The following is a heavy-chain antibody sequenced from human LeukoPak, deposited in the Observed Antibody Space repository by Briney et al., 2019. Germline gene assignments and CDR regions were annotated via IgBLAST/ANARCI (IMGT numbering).Heavy chain of an antibody. CDR1: GFTFSSYG. CDR2: ISGSGGST. V-gene: IGHV3-23*01. J-gene: IGHJ4*02. D-gene: IGHD3-22*01. Sequence: GGSLRLSCAASGFTFSSYGMIWVRQAPGKGLEWGSAISGSGGSTYYPDSVKGRFNISRDNSKNTLYLQTNSLRPEDTAVYYCAKPGGEYYYDSSGYYRDWGQGTLVTVSS. CDR3: AKPGGEYYYDSSGYYRD.